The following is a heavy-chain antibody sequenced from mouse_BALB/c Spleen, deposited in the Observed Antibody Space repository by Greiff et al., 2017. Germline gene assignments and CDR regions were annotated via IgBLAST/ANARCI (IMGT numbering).Heavy chain of an antibody. CDR3: ARQTARARGGLMDY. J-gene: IGHJ4*01. CDR1: GFAFSSYD. Sequence: EVMLVESGGGLVKPGGSLKLSCAASGFAFSSYDMSWVRQTPEKRLEWVAYISSGGGSTYYPDTVKGRFTISRDNAKNTLYLQMSSLKSEDTAMYYCARQTARARGGLMDYWGQGTSVTVSS. V-gene: IGHV5-12-1*01. D-gene: IGHD3-2*01. CDR2: ISSGGGST.